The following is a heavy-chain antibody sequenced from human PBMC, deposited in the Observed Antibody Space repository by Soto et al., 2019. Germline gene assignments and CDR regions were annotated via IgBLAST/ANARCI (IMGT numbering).Heavy chain of an antibody. CDR2: ISYDGSNK. CDR3: ARVPTAAGFLGDYYYGMDV. V-gene: IGHV3-30-3*01. Sequence: GGSLRLSCAASGFTFSSYAMHWARQAPGKGLEWVAVISYDGSNKYYADSVKGRFTISRDNSKNTLYLQMNSLRAEDTAVYYCARVPTAAGFLGDYYYGMDVWGQGTTVTVSS. J-gene: IGHJ6*02. D-gene: IGHD6-13*01. CDR1: GFTFSSYA.